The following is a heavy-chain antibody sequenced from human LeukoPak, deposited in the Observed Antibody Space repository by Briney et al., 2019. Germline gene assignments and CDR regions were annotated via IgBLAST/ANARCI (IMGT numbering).Heavy chain of an antibody. CDR2: IYTSGST. V-gene: IGHV4-4*07. D-gene: IGHD6-13*01. Sequence: PSETLSLTCTVSGGSISSYYWSWIRQPAGKGLEWIGRIYTSGSTNYNPSLKSRVTMSVDTSKNQFSLKLSSVTAADTAVYYCARERGSSWDDAFDIWGHGTMVTVSS. J-gene: IGHJ3*02. CDR1: GGSISSYY. CDR3: ARERGSSWDDAFDI.